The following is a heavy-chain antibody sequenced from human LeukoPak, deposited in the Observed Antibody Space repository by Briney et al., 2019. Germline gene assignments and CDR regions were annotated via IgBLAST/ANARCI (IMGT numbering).Heavy chain of an antibody. CDR3: ARDIGIVGADTDDAFDI. Sequence: GASVKVSCKASGGTFSSYAISWVRQAPGQGLEWMGGIIPIFGTANYAQKFQGRVTITADESTSTAYMELSSLRSEDTAVYHCARDIGIVGADTDDAFDIWGQGTMVTVSS. CDR2: IIPIFGTA. V-gene: IGHV1-69*13. CDR1: GGTFSSYA. J-gene: IGHJ3*02. D-gene: IGHD1-26*01.